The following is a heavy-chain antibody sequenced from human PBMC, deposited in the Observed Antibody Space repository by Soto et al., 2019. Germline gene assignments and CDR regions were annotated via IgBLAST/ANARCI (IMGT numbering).Heavy chain of an antibody. D-gene: IGHD1-26*01. V-gene: IGHV4-34*01. CDR1: GASFSDYI. J-gene: IGHJ4*02. Sequence: SETLSLTCDINGASFSDYIWMWIRQTPGKGLQWIGQINHSGRANYNPSLKSRVTISVHTSSSQFSLELSSVTAADTAVYYCARGLISGSHYSGGWHYFDSWGQGTQVT. CDR2: INHSGRA. CDR3: ARGLISGSHYSGGWHYFDS.